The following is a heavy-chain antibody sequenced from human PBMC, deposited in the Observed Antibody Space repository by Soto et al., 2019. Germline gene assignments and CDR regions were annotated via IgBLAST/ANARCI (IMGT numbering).Heavy chain of an antibody. CDR3: TRHSREGFDY. J-gene: IGHJ4*02. CDR1: GFTFSGSA. CDR2: IRSKANSYAT. D-gene: IGHD6-6*01. Sequence: EVQLVESGGGLGQPGGSLKLSCAASGFTFSGSAMHWVRQASGKGLEWVGRIRSKANSYATAYAASVKGRFTISRDDSKNTAYLQMNSLKTEDTAVYYCTRHSREGFDYWGQGTLVTVSS. V-gene: IGHV3-73*02.